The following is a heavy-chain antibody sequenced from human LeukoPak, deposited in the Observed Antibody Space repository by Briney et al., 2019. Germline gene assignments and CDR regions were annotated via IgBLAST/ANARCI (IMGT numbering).Heavy chain of an antibody. CDR2: IKSRSDGGTA. V-gene: IGHV3-15*01. J-gene: IGHJ4*02. Sequence: GGSLRLSCAASGFPFSEVWMSRVRQAPGKGLEWVGRIKSRSDGGTADYAAPVKGRFTFSRDDSKNSLYLQMNSLNTEDTDVNYCTTDWYYYDSSGYYPIFWGQGTLVTVSS. CDR1: GFPFSEVW. CDR3: TTDWYYYDSSGYYPIF. D-gene: IGHD3-22*01.